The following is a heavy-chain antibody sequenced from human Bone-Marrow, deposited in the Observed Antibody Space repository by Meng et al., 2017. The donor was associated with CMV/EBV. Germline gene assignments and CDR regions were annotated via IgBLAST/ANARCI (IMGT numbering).Heavy chain of an antibody. CDR3: ARVLRGGYYGSGSYWARPFDY. CDR1: AG. CDR2: TSYRYKLYN. J-gene: IGHJ4*02. V-gene: IGHV6-1*01. Sequence: AGWNWHRQSPAKGVGWLGRTSYRYKLYNDYAVSVTMRITTNPDTSRNHFCLQLNSVSPEDTAVYYCARVLRGGYYGSGSYWARPFDYWGQGTLVTVSS. D-gene: IGHD3-10*01.